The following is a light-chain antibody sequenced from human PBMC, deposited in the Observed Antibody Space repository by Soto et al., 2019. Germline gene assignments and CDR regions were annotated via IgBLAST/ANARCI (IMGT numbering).Light chain of an antibody. J-gene: IGLJ1*01. CDR1: SSDFGDDKY. CDR2: GVN. V-gene: IGLV2-14*01. Sequence: QSVLTQPASVSGSPGQSITVSCTGSSSDFGDDKYVSWYQQQPGKGPNLLIYGVNSRPSGISNRFSGSKSGNTASLTISGLQVEDEAEYFCCSYAGSSTYVFGTGTKLTVL. CDR3: CSYAGSSTYV.